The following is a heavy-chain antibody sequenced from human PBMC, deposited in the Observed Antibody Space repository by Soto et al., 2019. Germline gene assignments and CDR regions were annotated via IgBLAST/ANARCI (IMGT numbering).Heavy chain of an antibody. CDR3: ARDGVAEIDY. Sequence: EVQLVESGGGLVQPGGSVRLSCAASGFTFSDYNMIWVRQAPGKGLEWVSYIDIFSATIYYADSVKGRFTISRDNAKNSLYLQMNSLRDEDAAVYYCARDGVAEIDYWGQGTLVTVSS. CDR1: GFTFSDYN. J-gene: IGHJ4*02. V-gene: IGHV3-48*02. D-gene: IGHD2-15*01. CDR2: IDIFSATI.